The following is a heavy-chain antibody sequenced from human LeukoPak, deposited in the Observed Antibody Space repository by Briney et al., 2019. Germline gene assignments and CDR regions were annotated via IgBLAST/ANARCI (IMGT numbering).Heavy chain of an antibody. CDR1: GYTFSNYY. Sequence: ASVKVSCKASGYTFSNYYMHWVRQAPGQGLEWMGMIKPTGGSTNYAQRFQGRVTMTRDTSTSTVYMELSSLTSEDTAVYYCARDGAVSGTSDWYFDLWGHGTLVTVSS. D-gene: IGHD3-10*01. V-gene: IGHV1-46*01. CDR3: ARDGAVSGTSDWYFDL. J-gene: IGHJ2*01. CDR2: IKPTGGST.